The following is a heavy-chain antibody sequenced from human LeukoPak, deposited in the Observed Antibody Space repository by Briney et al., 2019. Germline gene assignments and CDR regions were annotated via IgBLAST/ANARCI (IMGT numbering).Heavy chain of an antibody. CDR3: ATPPTVTRNY. CDR1: GFTFSSYA. D-gene: IGHD4-17*01. V-gene: IGHV3-23*01. CDR2: ISGSGGRT. Sequence: PGGSLRLSCAASGFTFSSYAMSWVRQAPGKGLEWVSSISGSGGRTYHADSVKGRSTISRDNSKNTLYLQMNSLRAEDTAVYYCATPPTVTRNYWGQGILVTVSS. J-gene: IGHJ4*02.